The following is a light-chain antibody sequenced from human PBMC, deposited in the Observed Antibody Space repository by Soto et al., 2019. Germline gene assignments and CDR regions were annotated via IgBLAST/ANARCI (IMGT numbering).Light chain of an antibody. CDR2: EVS. J-gene: IGLJ2*01. CDR1: SSDVGGYNY. V-gene: IGLV2-14*01. Sequence: SALTQPASVSGSPGQSITISCTGTSSDVGGYNYVSWYQQHPGKAPKLMIYEVSNRPSGVSNRFSGSKSGNTASLTISGLQAEDEADYYCSSYTSSRTLVFGGGTKVTVL. CDR3: SSYTSSRTLV.